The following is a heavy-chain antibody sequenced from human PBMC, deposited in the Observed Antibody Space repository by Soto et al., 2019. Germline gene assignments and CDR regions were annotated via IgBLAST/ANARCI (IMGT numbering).Heavy chain of an antibody. V-gene: IGHV3-23*01. CDR3: AKPPDYNWNDY. CDR1: GFTFSSYA. CDR2: VSGSGGST. J-gene: IGHJ4*02. Sequence: GGSLRLSCAASGFTFSSYAMSWVRQAPGKGLEWISAVSGSGGSTYYADSVKGRFTISRDNSKDTLYLQMNNLRAEDTAVYYCAKPPDYNWNDYWGQGQWSPSPQ. D-gene: IGHD1-20*01.